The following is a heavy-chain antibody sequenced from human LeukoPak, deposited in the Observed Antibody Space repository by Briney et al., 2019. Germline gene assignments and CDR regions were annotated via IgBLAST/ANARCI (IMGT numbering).Heavy chain of an antibody. J-gene: IGHJ1*01. D-gene: IGHD6-19*01. V-gene: IGHV4-39*07. CDR3: ARGDGIAVAPPFQY. CDR1: GDSISSTTDS. CDR2: IYSSGQS. Sequence: SETLSLTCTVSGDSISSTTDSWGWIRQSPGKGLEWIGSIYSSGQSYYKVSLRSRVTMSVDTSKNLFSLKLTSVTAADTAVYYCARGDGIAVAPPFQYWGQGTLVTVSS.